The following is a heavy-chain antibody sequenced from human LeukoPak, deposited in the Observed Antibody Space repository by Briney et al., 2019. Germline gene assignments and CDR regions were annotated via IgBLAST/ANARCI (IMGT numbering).Heavy chain of an antibody. D-gene: IGHD4-17*01. V-gene: IGHV4-59*08. J-gene: IGHJ4*02. Sequence: PPETLSLTCTVSGGSISSYYWSWIRQPPGKGLEWIRYIYYSGSTNYNPSLKSRVTISVDTSKNQFSLKLSSVTAADTAVYYCARTVVNDDYGDYEPSGKAYYFDYWGQGTLVTVSS. CDR3: ARTVVNDDYGDYEPSGKAYYFDY. CDR1: GGSISSYY. CDR2: IYYSGST.